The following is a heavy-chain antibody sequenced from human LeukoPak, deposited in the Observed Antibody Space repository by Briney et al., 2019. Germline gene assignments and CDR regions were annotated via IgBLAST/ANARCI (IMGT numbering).Heavy chain of an antibody. CDR2: ISWNSGSI. CDR1: GFIFDGYA. CDR3: AKDYGDYFRYGMDV. Sequence: GGSLRLSCAASGFIFDGYAMHWVRQAPGKGLEWVSGISWNSGSIGYADSVKGRFTISRDNAKNSLYLQMNSLRGEDTALYYCAKDYGDYFRYGMDVWGQGTTVTVSS. D-gene: IGHD4-17*01. V-gene: IGHV3-9*01. J-gene: IGHJ6*02.